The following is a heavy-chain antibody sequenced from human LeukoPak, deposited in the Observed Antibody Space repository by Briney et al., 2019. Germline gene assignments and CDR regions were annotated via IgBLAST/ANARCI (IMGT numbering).Heavy chain of an antibody. CDR3: ARDYDY. CDR1: GGSISSGSYY. CDR2: IYYSGST. V-gene: IGHV4-61*10. J-gene: IGHJ4*02. Sequence: SQTLSLTCTVSGGSISSGSYYWSWIRQPAGKGLEWIGYIYYSGSTNYNPSLKSRVTISVDTSKNQFSLKLSSVTAADTAVYHCARDYDYWGQGTLVTVSS.